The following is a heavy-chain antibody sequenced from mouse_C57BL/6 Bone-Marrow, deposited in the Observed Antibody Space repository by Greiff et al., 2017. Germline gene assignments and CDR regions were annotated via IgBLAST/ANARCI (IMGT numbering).Heavy chain of an antibody. V-gene: IGHV1-81*01. CDR2: IYPRSGNT. Sequence: QVQLQQSGAELARPGASVKLSCKASGYTFTSYGISWVKQRTGQGLEWIGEIYPRSGNTYYNEKFKGKATLTADKSSSTAYMELRSLTSEDSAVYFGARTDGNYWFAYWGQGTLVTVSA. CDR1: GYTFTSYG. D-gene: IGHD2-1*01. CDR3: ARTDGNYWFAY. J-gene: IGHJ3*01.